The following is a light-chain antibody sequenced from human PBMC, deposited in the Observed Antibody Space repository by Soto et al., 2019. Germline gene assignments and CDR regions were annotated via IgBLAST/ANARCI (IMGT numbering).Light chain of an antibody. CDR1: QSVSSN. V-gene: IGKV3-15*01. J-gene: IGKJ1*01. CDR2: GAS. CDR3: QQYNNLPPWT. Sequence: EVVLTLSVATVSVTRGERATLSCSSSQSVSSNLAWYQQKPGQAPRLLIYGASTRATGIPARFSGSGSGTEFTLTISSLQSEDFAIHYCQQYNNLPPWTFAQGANADI.